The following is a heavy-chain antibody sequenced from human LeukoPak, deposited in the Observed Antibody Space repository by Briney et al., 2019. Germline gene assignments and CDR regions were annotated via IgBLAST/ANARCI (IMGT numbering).Heavy chain of an antibody. Sequence: GGSLRLSCAGSGFTFHNYWMHWVRQDPGKGLVWVSRTNSDGTNTGYADSVKGRFTISRDNAKNTLSLQMNSLRAEDTAVYYCARDYGDARLDYWGQGTLVTVSS. CDR3: ARDYGDARLDY. CDR2: TNSDGTNT. V-gene: IGHV3-74*01. D-gene: IGHD2-2*01. J-gene: IGHJ4*02. CDR1: GFTFHNYW.